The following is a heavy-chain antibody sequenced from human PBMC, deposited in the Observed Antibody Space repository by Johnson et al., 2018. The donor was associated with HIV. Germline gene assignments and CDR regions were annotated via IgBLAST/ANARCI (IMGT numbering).Heavy chain of an antibody. V-gene: IGHV3-30*04. Sequence: QLVESGGGVVQPGRSLRLSCAASGFTFSSYAMHWVRQAPGKGLEWVAVISYDGSNKYYADSVKGRFTISRDNSKNTLYLQMNSLRAEDTAVYYCASDWGSRHAFDIWGQGTMVTVSS. CDR3: ASDWGSRHAFDI. J-gene: IGHJ3*02. D-gene: IGHD7-27*01. CDR1: GFTFSSYA. CDR2: ISYDGSNK.